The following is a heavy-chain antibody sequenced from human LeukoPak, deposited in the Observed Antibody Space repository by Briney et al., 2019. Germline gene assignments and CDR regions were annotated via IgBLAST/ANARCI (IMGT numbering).Heavy chain of an antibody. CDR2: ISSGSSYI. CDR3: ARDYSRVLDD. D-gene: IGHD6-13*01. V-gene: IGHV3-21*01. CDR1: GFTFSSYS. J-gene: IGHJ4*02. Sequence: GGSLRLSCAASGFTFSSYSRNWVCQAPGKGLEWVSAISSGSSYIYYADSMKGRFTISRDNAKNSLYLQMNSLRAGDTAVYYCARDYSRVLDDWGQGTLVTVSS.